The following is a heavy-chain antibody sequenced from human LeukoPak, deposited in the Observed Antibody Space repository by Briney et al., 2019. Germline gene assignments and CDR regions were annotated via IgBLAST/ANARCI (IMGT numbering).Heavy chain of an antibody. Sequence: PGGSLRLSCAASGFPLSSYSINWFRQAPGKGLEWVAYISASGSNIYYVDSVKGRFTVSRDNPKSSLFLQMNSPRAEDTAVYYCARVKGSYFGYWGQGALVTVSS. CDR1: GFPLSSYS. D-gene: IGHD2-15*01. CDR2: ISASGSNI. V-gene: IGHV3-48*01. CDR3: ARVKGSYFGY. J-gene: IGHJ4*02.